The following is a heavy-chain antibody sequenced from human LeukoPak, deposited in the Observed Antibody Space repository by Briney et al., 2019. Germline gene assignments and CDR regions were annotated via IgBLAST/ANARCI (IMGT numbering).Heavy chain of an antibody. CDR1: GGSFSGYY. J-gene: IGHJ4*02. CDR2: IYTSGST. D-gene: IGHD6-19*01. Sequence: SETLSLTCTVSGGSFSGYYWSWIRQPAGKGLEWIGRIYTSGSTNYNPSLKSRVTMSVDTSKNQFSLKLSSVTAADTAVYYCARVSSAGIWDFWGQGTLVTVSS. CDR3: ARVSSAGIWDF. V-gene: IGHV4-4*07.